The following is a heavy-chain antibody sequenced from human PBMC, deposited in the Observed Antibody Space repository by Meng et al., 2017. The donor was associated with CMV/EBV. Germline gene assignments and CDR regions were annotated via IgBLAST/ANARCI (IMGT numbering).Heavy chain of an antibody. CDR2: MNPNSGNT. CDR1: GYTFTSYD. Sequence: ASVKVSCKASGYTFTSYDINWVRQATGQGLEWMGWMNPNSGNTGYAQKFQGRVTMTRNTSISTAYMELSSLRSEDTAVYYCAREYSPRSKAGYWGQGTLVTVSS. D-gene: IGHD2-15*01. J-gene: IGHJ4*02. V-gene: IGHV1-8*01. CDR3: AREYSPRSKAGY.